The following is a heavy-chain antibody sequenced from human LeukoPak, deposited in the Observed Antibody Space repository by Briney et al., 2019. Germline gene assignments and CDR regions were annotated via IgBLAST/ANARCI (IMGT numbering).Heavy chain of an antibody. Sequence: PSETLSLTCTVSGGSISSSSYYWGWIRQPPGKGLEWIGSIYYSGSTYYNPSLKSRVTISVDTSKNQFSLNLNAVTAADTAVYHCARHRGSGSYYDPHDYWGQGTLVTVSS. CDR2: IYYSGST. D-gene: IGHD1-26*01. J-gene: IGHJ4*02. CDR3: ARHRGSGSYYDPHDY. CDR1: GGSISSSSYY. V-gene: IGHV4-39*01.